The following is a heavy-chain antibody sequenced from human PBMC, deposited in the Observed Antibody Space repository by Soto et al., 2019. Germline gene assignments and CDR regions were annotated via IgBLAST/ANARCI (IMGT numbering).Heavy chain of an antibody. Sequence: GSLRLSCAASGFTFSNYAMSWVRQAPGKGLEWVSTICGSTGCTYYADSVKGRFTVSRDNAKNSLFLQMHSLRVEDTAVYYCARGGALLDYWGQGAPVTVSS. D-gene: IGHD2-21*02. V-gene: IGHV3-23*01. CDR2: ICGSTGCT. CDR3: ARGGALLDY. CDR1: GFTFSNYA. J-gene: IGHJ4*02.